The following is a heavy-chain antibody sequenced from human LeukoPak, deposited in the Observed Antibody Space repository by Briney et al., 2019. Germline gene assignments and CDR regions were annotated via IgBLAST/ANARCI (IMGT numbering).Heavy chain of an antibody. V-gene: IGHV4-34*01. CDR1: GGSFRGYY. Sequence: SVTVSLTCAVCGGSFRGYYWSWIRQPPGTGLEWIGVINHSGSTNYNPPHKSRVATTVDTSKNQLSPKLPSVTPSDPPVYYCARFLGDHRAVYYWGGASLVTVSS. J-gene: IGHJ4*02. CDR2: INHSGST. CDR3: ARFLGDHRAVYY. D-gene: IGHD1-26*01.